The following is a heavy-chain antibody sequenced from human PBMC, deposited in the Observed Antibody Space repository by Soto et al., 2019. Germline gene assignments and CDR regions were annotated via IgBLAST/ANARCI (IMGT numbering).Heavy chain of an antibody. Sequence: PSETLSLTCAVSGYSISSGYYWGWIRQPPGKGLEWIGSIYHSGSTYYNPSLKSRVTISVDTSKNQFSLKLSSVTAADTAVYYCARGPYGSGSYYKGYYYYGMDVWGQGTTVTVSS. D-gene: IGHD3-10*01. J-gene: IGHJ6*02. CDR1: GYSISSGYY. V-gene: IGHV4-38-2*01. CDR3: ARGPYGSGSYYKGYYYYGMDV. CDR2: IYHSGST.